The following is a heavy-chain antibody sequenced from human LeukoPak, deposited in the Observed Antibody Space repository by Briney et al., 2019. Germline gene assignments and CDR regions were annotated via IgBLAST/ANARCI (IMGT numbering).Heavy chain of an antibody. D-gene: IGHD4-17*01. CDR1: GFTFSSYA. J-gene: IGHJ4*02. CDR2: ISGSGGRT. V-gene: IGHV3-23*01. Sequence: GGSLRLSCAASGFTFSSYAMSWVRQAPGKGLEWVSAISGSGGRTYYADSVKGRFTISRDNSKNTLDLQMNSLRADDTAVYYCVATVTILDYWGQGTLVTVS. CDR3: VATVTILDY.